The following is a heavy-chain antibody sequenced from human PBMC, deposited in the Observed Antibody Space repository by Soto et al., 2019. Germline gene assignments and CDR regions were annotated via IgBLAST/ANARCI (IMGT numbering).Heavy chain of an antibody. V-gene: IGHV1-2*04. CDR3: ARGCSGGSCYPGGFDY. Sequence: QVQLVQSGAEVKKPGASVKVSCKASGYTFTGYYMHWVRQAPGQGLESMGWINPNSGGTNYAQKFQGWVTMTRDTSISTAYMELSRLRSDDTAVYYCARGCSGGSCYPGGFDYWGQGTLVTVSS. CDR2: INPNSGGT. D-gene: IGHD2-15*01. CDR1: GYTFTGYY. J-gene: IGHJ4*02.